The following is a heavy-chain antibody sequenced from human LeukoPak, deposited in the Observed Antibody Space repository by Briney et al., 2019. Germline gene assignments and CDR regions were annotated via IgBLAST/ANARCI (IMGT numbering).Heavy chain of an antibody. Sequence: PSETLSLTCTVSGGSISSYYWSWIRQPAGKGLEWIGRIYSSGSTNYNPSLKSRVTMSVDTSKNQFSLKLSSVTAADTAVYYCARDGGSRRYNWVDPWGQGTLVTVSS. V-gene: IGHV4-4*07. J-gene: IGHJ5*02. D-gene: IGHD2-15*01. CDR2: IYSSGST. CDR1: GGSISSYY. CDR3: ARDGGSRRYNWVDP.